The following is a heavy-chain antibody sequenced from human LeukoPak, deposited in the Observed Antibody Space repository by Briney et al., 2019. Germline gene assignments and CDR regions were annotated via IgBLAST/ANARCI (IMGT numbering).Heavy chain of an antibody. D-gene: IGHD3-22*01. CDR2: IQYDRTNE. Sequence: GGSLRLSCAASAFTFSSYGMHWVRQAPGKGLEWVAYIQYDRTNEQYAHSVKGRFRISRDNSNNILYLQMNSLRTEDTAVYYCAKPYYYDRQSAFDIWGQGTMVTVSS. V-gene: IGHV3-30*02. CDR3: AKPYYYDRQSAFDI. J-gene: IGHJ3*02. CDR1: AFTFSSYG.